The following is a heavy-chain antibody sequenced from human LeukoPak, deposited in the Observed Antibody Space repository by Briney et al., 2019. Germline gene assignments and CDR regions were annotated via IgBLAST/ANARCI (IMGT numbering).Heavy chain of an antibody. CDR3: ARGPLLGDDYDPPFRY. V-gene: IGHV4-61*02. D-gene: IGHD4/OR15-4a*01. CDR2: IYTGGST. J-gene: IGHJ4*02. Sequence: SETLSLTCTVSGGSISSGNYHWSWIRQPAGKGLEWIGRIYTGGSTNYNPSFKSRLTISIDKSKDQFSLKLTSVTAADSAVYFCARGPLLGDDYDPPFRYWGQGTLVTVSS. CDR1: GGSISSGNYH.